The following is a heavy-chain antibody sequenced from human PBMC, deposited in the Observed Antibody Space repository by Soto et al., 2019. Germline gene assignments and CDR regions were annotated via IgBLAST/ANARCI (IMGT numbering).Heavy chain of an antibody. CDR3: ARSRSLLWFGESPKTFYYYGMDV. CDR2: IIPIYGTT. V-gene: IGHV1-69*01. D-gene: IGHD3-10*01. J-gene: IGHJ6*02. CDR1: GGTFGSYP. Sequence: QVQLVQSGAEVKKPGSSVKVSCKASGGTFGSYPISWVRQAPGQGLEWMGGIIPIYGTTNYAQKFQDRVTNTADESTNTAYMELSSLRYDDTAVYFCARSRSLLWFGESPKTFYYYGMDVWGQGTTVTVSS.